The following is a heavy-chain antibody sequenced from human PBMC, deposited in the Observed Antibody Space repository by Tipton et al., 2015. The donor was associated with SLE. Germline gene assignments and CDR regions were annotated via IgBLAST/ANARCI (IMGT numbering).Heavy chain of an antibody. Sequence: LSLTCTVSGGSISSYYWSWIRQPPGKGLEWIGYIYYSGSTNYNPSLKSRVTISVDTSKNQFSLKLSSVTAADTAVYYCARGGEVVYALTTVTQGYFDYWGQGTLVTVSS. J-gene: IGHJ4*02. CDR1: GGSISSYY. V-gene: IGHV4-59*01. CDR2: IYYSGST. D-gene: IGHD4-17*01. CDR3: ARGGEVVYALTTVTQGYFDY.